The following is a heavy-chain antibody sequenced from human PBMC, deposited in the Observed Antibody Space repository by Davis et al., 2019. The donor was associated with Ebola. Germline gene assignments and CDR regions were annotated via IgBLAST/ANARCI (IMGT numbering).Heavy chain of an antibody. CDR1: GYDFGRHW. CDR3: ARVASLVSRARGFDS. D-gene: IGHD3-10*01. J-gene: IGHJ4*02. V-gene: IGHV5-51*01. CDR2: IYPRDSDT. Sequence: GESLKISCKGSGYDFGRHWIGWVRQMPGKGLECMGVIYPRDSDTRYSPSFQGQVTISADKSINTAYLQWSSLKASDTAMYYCARVASLVSRARGFDSWGQGTLVTVSS.